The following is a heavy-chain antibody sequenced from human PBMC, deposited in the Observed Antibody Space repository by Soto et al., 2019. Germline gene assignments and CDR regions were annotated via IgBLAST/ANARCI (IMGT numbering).Heavy chain of an antibody. J-gene: IGHJ4*02. Sequence: QVQLVESGGGVVQPGRSLRLSCAASGFIFSDYAIHWVRQAPGKGLEWVTVIWHDGSKTDYADSVKGRFSISRDNSENTLYLEMNNLRVEDTAVYYCAREGSVAGTSLIDYWGQGALVTVSS. CDR2: IWHDGSKT. D-gene: IGHD6-19*01. CDR3: AREGSVAGTSLIDY. V-gene: IGHV3-33*08. CDR1: GFIFSDYA.